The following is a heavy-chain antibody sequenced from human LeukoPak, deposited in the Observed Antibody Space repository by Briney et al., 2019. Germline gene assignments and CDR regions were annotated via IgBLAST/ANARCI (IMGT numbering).Heavy chain of an antibody. CDR1: GFTFDTHG. D-gene: IGHD3-22*01. Sequence: GRSLRLSCAASGFTFDTHGMHWVRQAPGKGLEWVAVISYDGNNENYVDSVKGRFTISRDYSKNTLYLQMNSLRAEDTAVYYCATRSIYYYYFDYWGQGTLVTVSS. CDR2: ISYDGNNE. J-gene: IGHJ4*02. CDR3: ATRSIYYYYFDY. V-gene: IGHV3-30*03.